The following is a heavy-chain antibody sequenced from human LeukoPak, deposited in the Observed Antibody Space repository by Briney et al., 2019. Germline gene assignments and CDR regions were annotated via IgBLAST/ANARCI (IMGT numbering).Heavy chain of an antibody. CDR2: ISSSGRTI. V-gene: IGHV3-11*04. CDR1: GFTFSDYY. D-gene: IGHD5-18*01. J-gene: IGHJ3*02. Sequence: GGSLRLSCAASGFTFSDYYMSWIRQAPGKGLEWVSHISSSGRTIYYADSVKGRFTISRDNAKNSLYLQMNSLRAEDTAVYYCARDSAGIQLSGEITFPHIWGQGTMVTVSS. CDR3: ARDSAGIQLSGEITFPHI.